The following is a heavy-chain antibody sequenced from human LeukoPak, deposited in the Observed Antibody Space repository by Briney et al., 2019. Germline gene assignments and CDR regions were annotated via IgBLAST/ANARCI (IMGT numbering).Heavy chain of an antibody. J-gene: IGHJ4*02. Sequence: PSETLSLTCAVYGGSFSGYDWSWVRQAPGKGLEWVANIKQDGSEKYYVDSVEGRFTISRDNAKNSLYLQMNSLRAEDTAVYYCARARAFDYWGQGTLVTVSS. CDR2: IKQDGSEK. CDR1: GGSFSGYD. CDR3: ARARAFDY. V-gene: IGHV3-7*04.